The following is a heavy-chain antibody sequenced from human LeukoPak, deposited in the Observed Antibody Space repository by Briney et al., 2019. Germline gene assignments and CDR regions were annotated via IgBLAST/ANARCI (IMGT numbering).Heavy chain of an antibody. CDR3: ARVGGH. CDR1: GLTVSRDY. Sequence: PGGSLRLSCAASGLTVSRDYMSWVRQAPGKGLESVSVIYSSGSTYYADSVGGRFTISRDNSKNTLYLQMNSLRVEDTAVYYCARVGGHWGQGILVTVSS. V-gene: IGHV3-53*01. D-gene: IGHD3-10*01. CDR2: IYSSGST. J-gene: IGHJ4*02.